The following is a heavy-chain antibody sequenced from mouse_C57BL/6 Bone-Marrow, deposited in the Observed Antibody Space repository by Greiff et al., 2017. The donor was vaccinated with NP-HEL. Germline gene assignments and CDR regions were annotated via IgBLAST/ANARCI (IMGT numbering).Heavy chain of an antibody. CDR2: IYPGGGYT. D-gene: IGHD2-1*01. CDR1: GYTFTNYW. J-gene: IGHJ2*01. Sequence: QVHVKQSGAELVRPGTSVKMSCKASGYTFTNYWIGWAKQRPGHGLEWIGDIYPGGGYTNYNEKFKGKATLTADKSSSTAYMQFSSLTSEDSAIYYCARRREIYYYFDDWGQGTTLTVAS. CDR3: ARRREIYYYFDD. V-gene: IGHV1-63*01.